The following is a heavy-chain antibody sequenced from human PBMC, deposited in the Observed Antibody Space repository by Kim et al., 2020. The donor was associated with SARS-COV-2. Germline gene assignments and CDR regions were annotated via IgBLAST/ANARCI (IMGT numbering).Heavy chain of an antibody. J-gene: IGHJ4*02. D-gene: IGHD3-10*01. V-gene: IGHV3-53*01. Sequence: YYADSVKGRFTISRDNSKNTLYLQMNSLRAEDTAVYYCARDPLWFGDAPFWGQGTLVTVSS. CDR3: ARDPLWFGDAPF.